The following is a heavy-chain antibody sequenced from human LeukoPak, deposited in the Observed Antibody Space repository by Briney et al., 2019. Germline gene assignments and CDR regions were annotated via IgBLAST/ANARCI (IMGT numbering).Heavy chain of an antibody. J-gene: IGHJ4*02. Sequence: SETLSLTCTVSGGSISSYYWSWIRQPPGKGLEWIGYIYYSGSTNYNPSLKSRLTISIDTSKNQFSLKLSSVTAADTAVYYCARHSGAGTGFVYWGQGTLVTVSS. CDR1: GGSISSYY. V-gene: IGHV4-59*08. CDR2: IYYSGST. D-gene: IGHD6-19*01. CDR3: ARHSGAGTGFVY.